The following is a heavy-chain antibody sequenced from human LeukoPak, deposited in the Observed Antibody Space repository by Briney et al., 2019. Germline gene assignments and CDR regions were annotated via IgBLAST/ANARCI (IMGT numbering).Heavy chain of an antibody. V-gene: IGHV4-30-4*07. CDR2: IYYTGRT. J-gene: IGHJ5*02. CDR3: ARESYGDYVGKWFDR. D-gene: IGHD4-17*01. Sequence: TSETLSLTCVVSGGSISSGDYSWGWIRQPQGKGLEWIVYIYYTGRTYYNPSLKSRVTISVDTSKNQFSLRLTSVTAADTAVYYCARESYGDYVGKWFDRWGQGTLVTVSS. CDR1: GGSISSGDYS.